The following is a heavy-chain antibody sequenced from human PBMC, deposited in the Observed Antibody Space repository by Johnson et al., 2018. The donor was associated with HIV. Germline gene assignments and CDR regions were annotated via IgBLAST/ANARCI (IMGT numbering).Heavy chain of an antibody. V-gene: IGHV3-30-3*01. D-gene: IGHD3-16*01. CDR3: ARDPRLGELKIDRRGYAFDI. CDR1: GFTFSSYA. CDR2: ISYDGSNK. Sequence: HVQLVESGGGVVQPGRSLRLSCAASGFTFSSYAMHWVRQAPGKGLEWVAVISYDGSNKYYADSVKGRFTISRDTSKNTLYLQMNSLRAEDTAVYYCARDPRLGELKIDRRGYAFDIWGQGTMVTVSS. J-gene: IGHJ3*02.